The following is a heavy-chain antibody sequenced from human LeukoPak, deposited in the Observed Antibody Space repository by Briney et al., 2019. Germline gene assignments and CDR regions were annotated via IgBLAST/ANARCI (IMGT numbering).Heavy chain of an antibody. V-gene: IGHV3-23*01. CDR3: AKLVFGGSYAFDY. J-gene: IGHJ4*02. CDR2: ISGSGGST. CDR1: GFTFSSYG. D-gene: IGHD1-26*01. Sequence: GGSLRLSCAASGFTFSSYGMNWVRQAPGKGLEWVSAISGSGGSTYYADSVKGRFTISRDNSKNTLYLQMNSLRAEDTAVYYCAKLVFGGSYAFDYWGQGTLVTVSS.